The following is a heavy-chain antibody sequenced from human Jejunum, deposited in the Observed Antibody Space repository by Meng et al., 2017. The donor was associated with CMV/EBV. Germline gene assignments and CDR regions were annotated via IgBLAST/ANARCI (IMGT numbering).Heavy chain of an antibody. V-gene: IGHV3-53*01. CDR2: IYSDGNT. CDR3: ASIYGMPRAWYFDL. CDR1: GLTVSSNH. D-gene: IGHD2-2*01. Sequence: EGNLVEAGAGLIRPGGSLGLSLAASGLTVSSNHMSWVRQSPEKGLEWFSVIYSDGNTFYADSVKGRFTISRDNSENTLYLQMNNLRADDTAVYYCASIYGMPRAWYFDLWGRGTLVTVSS. J-gene: IGHJ2*01.